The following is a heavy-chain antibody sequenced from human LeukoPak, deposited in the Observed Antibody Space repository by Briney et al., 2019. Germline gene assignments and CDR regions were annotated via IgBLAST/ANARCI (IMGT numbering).Heavy chain of an antibody. Sequence: GGSLRLSCAASGFTFSSYAMSWVRQAPGKGLEWVSTIRGSGGGTYYADSVKGRFTISRDNSKNTLYLQMNSLRDEDTALYYCAKAGIGVVGYFDYWGQGALVTVSS. CDR2: IRGSGGGT. V-gene: IGHV3-23*01. CDR3: AKAGIGVVGYFDY. J-gene: IGHJ4*02. D-gene: IGHD6-19*01. CDR1: GFTFSSYA.